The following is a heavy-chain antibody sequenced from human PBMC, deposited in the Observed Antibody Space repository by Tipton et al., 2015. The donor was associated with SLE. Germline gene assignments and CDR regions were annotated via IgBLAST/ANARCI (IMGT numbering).Heavy chain of an antibody. CDR1: GGSFSGYY. Sequence: TLSLTCAVYGGSFSGYYWSLIRQPPGKGLEWIGEINHSGSTNYNPSLKSRVTISVDTSKNQFPLKLSSVTAADTAVYYCARGETSSGDYWGQGTLVTVSS. D-gene: IGHD1-26*01. J-gene: IGHJ4*02. CDR2: INHSGST. CDR3: ARGETSSGDY. V-gene: IGHV4-34*01.